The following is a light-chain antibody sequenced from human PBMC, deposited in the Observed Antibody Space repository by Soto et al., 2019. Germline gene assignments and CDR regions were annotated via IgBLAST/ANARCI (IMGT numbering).Light chain of an antibody. CDR2: KAS. V-gene: IGKV1-5*03. CDR3: QQSYT. CDR1: QSISSW. J-gene: IGKJ3*01. Sequence: DIQMTQSPSTLSVSVGDRVTITCRASQSISSWLAWYQQKPGKAPKFLIYKASSLESGVPSRFSGSGPGTGFTLTNNSLHPYDFAPYYCQQSYTFGPGTKVDIK.